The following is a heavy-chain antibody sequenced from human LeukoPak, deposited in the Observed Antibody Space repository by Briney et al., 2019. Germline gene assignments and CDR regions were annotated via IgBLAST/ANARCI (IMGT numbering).Heavy chain of an antibody. CDR2: IYYSGSTNYGST. D-gene: IGHD3-9*01. CDR1: GGSISRYY. CDR3: ARDSLRYFDRGGRANWFDP. Sequence: SETLSLTCSVSGGSISRYYWSWIRQPPGEGLEWIGYIYYSGSTNYGSTNYNPSLKSRVTISVDTSKNQFSLKLSSVTAADTAVYYCARDSLRYFDRGGRANWFDPWGQGTLVTVSS. J-gene: IGHJ5*02. V-gene: IGHV4-59*01.